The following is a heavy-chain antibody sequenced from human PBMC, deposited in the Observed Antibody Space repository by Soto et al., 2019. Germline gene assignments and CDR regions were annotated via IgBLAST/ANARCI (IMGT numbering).Heavy chain of an antibody. J-gene: IGHJ4*02. CDR1: GLIFSNYK. Sequence: EVQLVESGGGLVQPGGSLRLSCAASGLIFSNYKMHWVRQAPGKGLVWVSRINTDGSITDYADSVKGRFTASRDNPKNTLYLQMNSLRAEDTDVYYCARDTDGLHYWGQGTLVTVSS. CDR3: ARDTDGLHY. CDR2: INTDGSIT. V-gene: IGHV3-74*01.